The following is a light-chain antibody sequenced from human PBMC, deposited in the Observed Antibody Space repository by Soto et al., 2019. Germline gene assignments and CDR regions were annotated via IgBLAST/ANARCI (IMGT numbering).Light chain of an antibody. CDR3: QSYDSSLSGVV. V-gene: IGLV1-40*01. CDR2: GNS. J-gene: IGLJ2*01. CDR1: SSNIGAGYD. Sequence: QSPLTQPPSVSGAPGQRVTISCTGSSSNIGAGYDVHWYQQLPGTSPKLLIYGNSNRPSGVPDRFSGCKSGASASLAISGLQAEDEADYNCQSYDSSLSGVVFGGGTKLTVL.